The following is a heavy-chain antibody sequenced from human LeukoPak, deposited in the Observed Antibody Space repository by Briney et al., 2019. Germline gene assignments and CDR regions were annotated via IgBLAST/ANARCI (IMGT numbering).Heavy chain of an antibody. CDR1: GYTFTGYY. J-gene: IGHJ5*02. CDR3: ARARASKQPNWFDP. D-gene: IGHD6-13*01. Sequence: ASVNVSCKASGYTFTGYYMHWVRQAPGQGLEWMGWINPNSGGTNYAQKFQGRVTMTRDTSISTAYMELSRLRSDDTAVYYCARARASKQPNWFDPWGQGTLVTVSS. V-gene: IGHV1-2*02. CDR2: INPNSGGT.